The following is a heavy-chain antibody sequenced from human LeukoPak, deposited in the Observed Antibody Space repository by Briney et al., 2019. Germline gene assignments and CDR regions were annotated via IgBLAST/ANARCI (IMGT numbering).Heavy chain of an antibody. CDR1: GFTFSRYG. J-gene: IGHJ4*02. D-gene: IGHD1-26*01. CDR2: IRYDESTK. CDR3: AKDAVGATAYYFDY. V-gene: IGHV3-30*02. Sequence: AGGSLRLSCAASGFTFSRYGMHWVRQAPGKGLEWVAFIRYDESTKYYADSVKGRFTVSRDNSKNTLYLQMNSLTADDTAVYYCAKDAVGATAYYFDYWGQGILVTVSS.